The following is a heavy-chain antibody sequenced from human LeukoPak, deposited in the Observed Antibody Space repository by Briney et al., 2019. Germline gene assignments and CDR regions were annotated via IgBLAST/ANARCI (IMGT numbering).Heavy chain of an antibody. CDR2: INHSGST. CDR1: GGSFSGYY. Sequence: SETLSLTCAVYGGSFSGYYWSWIRQPPGKGLEWIGEINHSGSTNYNPSLKSRVTISVDTSKNKFSLKLSSVTAADTAVYYCARGAIAARPPIGMHFDLWGRGTLVTVSS. D-gene: IGHD6-6*01. J-gene: IGHJ2*01. CDR3: ARGAIAARPPIGMHFDL. V-gene: IGHV4-34*01.